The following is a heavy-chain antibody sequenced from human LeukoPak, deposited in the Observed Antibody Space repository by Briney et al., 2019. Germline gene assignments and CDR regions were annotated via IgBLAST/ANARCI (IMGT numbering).Heavy chain of an antibody. D-gene: IGHD1-26*01. Sequence: SETLSLTCAVYGGSFSGYYWSWIRQPPGKGLEWIGEINHSGSTNYNPSLKSRVTISVDTSKNQFSLKLSSVTAADTAVYHCARDRGSYSLWGQGTLVTVSS. J-gene: IGHJ4*02. CDR1: GGSFSGYY. CDR3: ARDRGSYSL. V-gene: IGHV4-34*01. CDR2: INHSGST.